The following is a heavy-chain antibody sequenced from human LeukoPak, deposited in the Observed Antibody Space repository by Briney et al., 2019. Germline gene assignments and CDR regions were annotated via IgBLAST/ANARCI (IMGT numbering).Heavy chain of an antibody. V-gene: IGHV3-11*06. Sequence: PGGSLRLSCAASGLTFSDYYMSWIRQAPGKGLEWVSYISSSSSYTNYADSVKGRFTISRDNAKNSLYLQMNSLRAEDTAVYYCARGRGYSFYFDYWGQGTLVTVSS. CDR2: ISSSSSYT. CDR1: GLTFSDYY. J-gene: IGHJ4*02. D-gene: IGHD5-18*01. CDR3: ARGRGYSFYFDY.